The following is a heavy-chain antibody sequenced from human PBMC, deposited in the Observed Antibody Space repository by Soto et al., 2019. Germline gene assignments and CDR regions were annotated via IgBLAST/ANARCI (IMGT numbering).Heavy chain of an antibody. J-gene: IGHJ4*02. V-gene: IGHV1-46*01. CDR2: VNPSGGHT. D-gene: IGHD2-21*02. CDR3: ARGGHVVVVTAALDY. Sequence: QVQLVQSGAEVKKPGASVKVSCKASGDTFTDSYIHWVRQAPGQGLEWMGTVNPSGGHTTYAQHFLGRMTMTRDTSTSTRYMERTSLTSEDTAVYYGARGGHVVVVTAALDYWGQGTLVTVSS. CDR1: GDTFTDSY.